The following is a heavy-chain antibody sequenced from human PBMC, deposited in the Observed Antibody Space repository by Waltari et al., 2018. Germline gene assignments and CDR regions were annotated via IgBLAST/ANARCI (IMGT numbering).Heavy chain of an antibody. D-gene: IGHD6-6*01. CDR3: ARLYSSFGLGYYYYYMDV. V-gene: IGHV1-8*03. Sequence: QVQLVQSGAEVKKPGASVKVSCKASGYTFTSYDINWLRQAPGQGLEWMGWMNPNSGNTGYAQKFQGRVTITRNTSISTAYMELSSLRSEDTAVYYCARLYSSFGLGYYYYYMDVWGKGTTVTISS. CDR1: GYTFTSYD. J-gene: IGHJ6*03. CDR2: MNPNSGNT.